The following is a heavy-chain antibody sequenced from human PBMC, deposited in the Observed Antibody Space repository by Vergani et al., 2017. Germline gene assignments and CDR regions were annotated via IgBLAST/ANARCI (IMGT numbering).Heavy chain of an antibody. CDR2: IYYSGST. D-gene: IGHD2/OR15-2a*01. J-gene: IGHJ4*02. CDR3: AGLNIVKDAAGDD. CDR1: GGSLSSGGYY. V-gene: IGHV4-31*03. Sequence: QVQLQESGPGLVKTSQTLSLTCTVSGGSLSSGGYYSSWIRQHPGKGLEWLGYIYYSGSTYYNPPLRRGVTISVDTSKNQFSLKLSSVTPADAAVYYCAGLNIVKDAAGDDWGQGTLVTVSS.